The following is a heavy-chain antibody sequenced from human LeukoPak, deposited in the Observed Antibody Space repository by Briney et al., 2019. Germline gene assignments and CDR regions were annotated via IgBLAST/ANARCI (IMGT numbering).Heavy chain of an antibody. CDR2: IKQDGSEK. D-gene: IGHD2-2*01. CDR1: GFTLSSYW. J-gene: IGHJ6*03. V-gene: IGHV3-7*01. Sequence: GGSLRLSCAASGFTLSSYWMSWVRQATGKGLEWVANIKQDGSEKYYVDSVKGRFTISRDNAKNSLYLQMNSLRAEDTAVYYCARGLVPAANDYYYMDVWGKGTTVTVSS. CDR3: ARGLVPAANDYYYMDV.